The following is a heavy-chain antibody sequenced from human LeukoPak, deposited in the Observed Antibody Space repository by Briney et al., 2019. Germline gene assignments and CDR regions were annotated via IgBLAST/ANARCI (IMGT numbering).Heavy chain of an antibody. CDR2: IIPIFGTA. Sequence: GASVKVSCKASGYTFTSYDINWVRQAPGQGLEWMGGIIPIFGTANYAQKFQGRVTITADESTSTAYMELSSLRSEDTAVYYCARRVGSWFDPWGQGTLVTVSS. V-gene: IGHV1-69*13. J-gene: IGHJ5*02. D-gene: IGHD2-15*01. CDR3: ARRVGSWFDP. CDR1: GYTFTSYD.